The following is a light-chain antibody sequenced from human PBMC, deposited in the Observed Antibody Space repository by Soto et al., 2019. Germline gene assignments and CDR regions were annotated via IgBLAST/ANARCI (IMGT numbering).Light chain of an antibody. CDR3: SSYTTRSTLV. CDR1: SSDVGAYDF. CDR2: DVT. Sequence: QSALTQPASVSGSPGQSITISCTGTSSDVGAYDFVSWYQHSPGKAPKLVTFDVTHRPPGISDRFSGSKSANTASLTISGLQVEDEAFYYCSSYTTRSTLVFGGGTKLTVL. J-gene: IGLJ2*01. V-gene: IGLV2-14*01.